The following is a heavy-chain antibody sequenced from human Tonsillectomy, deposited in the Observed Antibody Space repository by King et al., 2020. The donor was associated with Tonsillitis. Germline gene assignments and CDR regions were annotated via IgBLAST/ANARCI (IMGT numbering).Heavy chain of an antibody. Sequence: VQLVESGGGLVQPGGSLRLSCAASGFTFSSYEMNWVRQAPGKGLEWVSYISSSGCTIYYADSVKGLFTISRDNAKNSLYLQMNSLRAEDTAVYYCARVYNYYYYMDVWGKGTTVTVSS. CDR3: ARVYNYYYYMDV. J-gene: IGHJ6*03. V-gene: IGHV3-48*03. CDR2: ISSSGCTI. CDR1: GFTFSSYE.